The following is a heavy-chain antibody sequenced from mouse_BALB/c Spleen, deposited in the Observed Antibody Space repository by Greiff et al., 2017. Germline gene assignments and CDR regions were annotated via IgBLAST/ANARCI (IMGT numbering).Heavy chain of an antibody. Sequence: VKLMESGAELMKPGASVKISCKATGYTFSSYWIEWVKQRPGHGLEWIGEILPGSGSTNYNEKFKGKATFTADTSSNTAYMQLSSLTSEDSAVYYCARRGTTAPWFAYWGQGTLVTVAA. V-gene: IGHV1-9*01. J-gene: IGHJ3*01. D-gene: IGHD1-2*01. CDR2: ILPGSGST. CDR1: GYTFSSYW. CDR3: ARRGTTAPWFAY.